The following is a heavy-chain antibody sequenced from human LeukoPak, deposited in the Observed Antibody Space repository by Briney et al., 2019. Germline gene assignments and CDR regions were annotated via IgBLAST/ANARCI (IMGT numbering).Heavy chain of an antibody. D-gene: IGHD3-10*01. CDR2: ISSSSSYI. CDR3: ARDKGPNMVRGAYFDY. J-gene: IGHJ4*02. V-gene: IGHV3-21*01. CDR1: GFTFSSYS. Sequence: GGSLRLSCAASGFTFSSYSMKWVRQAPGKGLEWVSSISSSSSYIYYADSVKGRFTISRDNAKNSLYLQMNSLRAEDTAVYYCARDKGPNMVRGAYFDYWGQGTLVTVSS.